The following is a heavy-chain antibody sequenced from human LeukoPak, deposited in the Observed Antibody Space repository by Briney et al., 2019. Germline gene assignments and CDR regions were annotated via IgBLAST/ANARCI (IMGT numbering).Heavy chain of an antibody. V-gene: IGHV3-21*01. J-gene: IGHJ4*02. Sequence: GGSRRLSCAASGFTFSSYSMNWVRQAPGKGLEWVSSISSSSSYIYYADSVKGRFTISRDNAKNSLYLQMNSLRAEDTAVYYCARDGPSDNWNAGLDYWGQGTLVTVSS. D-gene: IGHD1-20*01. CDR3: ARDGPSDNWNAGLDY. CDR1: GFTFSSYS. CDR2: ISSSSSYI.